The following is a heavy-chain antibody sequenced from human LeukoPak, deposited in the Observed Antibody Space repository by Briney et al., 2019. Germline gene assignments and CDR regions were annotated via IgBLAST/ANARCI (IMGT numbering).Heavy chain of an antibody. V-gene: IGHV4-30-4*07. J-gene: IGHJ4*02. Sequence: SETLSLTCAVSGASISSSGYSWWWVRQPPGKGLEWIGYVYYSGTTYYNPSLNSRLTISADTSKNQFFLKLSSVTAADTAVFFCARLPERSDLLPSYANSFDWWGQGTLVTVSS. CDR3: ARLPERSDLLPSYANSFDW. CDR1: GASISSSGYS. CDR2: VYYSGTT. D-gene: IGHD3-9*01.